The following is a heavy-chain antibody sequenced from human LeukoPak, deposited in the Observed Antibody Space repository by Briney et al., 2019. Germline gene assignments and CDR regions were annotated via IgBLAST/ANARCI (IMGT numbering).Heavy chain of an antibody. CDR1: GFTFSSYG. Sequence: GGSLRLSCAASGFTFSSYGMHWVRQAPGKGLEWVAVISYDGSNNYYADSVKGRFTISRDNSKNTLYLQMNSLRAEDTAVYYCAKDLAGHFDYWGQGTLVTVSS. J-gene: IGHJ4*02. CDR3: AKDLAGHFDY. CDR2: ISYDGSNN. D-gene: IGHD6-19*01. V-gene: IGHV3-30*18.